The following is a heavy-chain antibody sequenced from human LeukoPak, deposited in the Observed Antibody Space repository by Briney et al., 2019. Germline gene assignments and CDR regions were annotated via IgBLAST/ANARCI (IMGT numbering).Heavy chain of an antibody. CDR2: ISYDGSNK. V-gene: IGHV3-30*04. Sequence: GRSLRLSCAASGFTFSNYAMHWVRQAPGKGLEWVAVISYDGSNKYYADSVKGRFTISRDNSKNTLYLQMNRLRAEDTAVYYCARDRMTGPYYMDVWDKGTTVTVSS. CDR1: GFTFSNYA. J-gene: IGHJ6*03. CDR3: ARDRMTGPYYMDV. D-gene: IGHD3-9*01.